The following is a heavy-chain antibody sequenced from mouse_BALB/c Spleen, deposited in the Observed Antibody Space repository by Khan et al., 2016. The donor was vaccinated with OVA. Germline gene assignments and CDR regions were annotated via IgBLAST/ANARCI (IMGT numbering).Heavy chain of an antibody. CDR1: GYSITSDYA. CDR2: ISYSGNT. V-gene: IGHV3-2*02. D-gene: IGHD1-1*01. J-gene: IGHJ2*01. CDR3: ARVYGGDFDY. Sequence: EVQLQESGPGLVKPSQSLSLTCTVTGYSITSDYAWNWIQQFPGNKLEWMGYISYSGNTNYNPSLRSRISITRDTSKNQFFLQLNSVTTEDTATYYCARVYGGDFDYGGQGTTLTVSS.